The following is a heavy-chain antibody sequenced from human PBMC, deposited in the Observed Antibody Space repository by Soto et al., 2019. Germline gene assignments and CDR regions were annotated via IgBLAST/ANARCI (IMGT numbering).Heavy chain of an antibody. V-gene: IGHV1-18*04. CDR2: IKPDNGNT. J-gene: IGHJ5*02. CDR1: GYPFSKYG. Sequence: QLQLVQSGGEVKKPGASVRVSCEAYGYPFSKYGISWIRQAPGQGLEWMGWIKPDNGNTDYAQKFQGRVTMTTDTSSNTAYMELRSLRSDDTAVYYCVTSYDSGFDTWGQGTLVSVSS. D-gene: IGHD5-12*01. CDR3: VTSYDSGFDT.